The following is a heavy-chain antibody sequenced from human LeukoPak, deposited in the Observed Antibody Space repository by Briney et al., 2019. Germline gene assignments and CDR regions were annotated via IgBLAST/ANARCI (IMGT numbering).Heavy chain of an antibody. CDR3: AREWPYCSGGSCYFDY. CDR1: GFTFSSYG. V-gene: IGHV3-48*04. CDR2: ISSSGSTI. D-gene: IGHD2-15*01. Sequence: LPGGSLRLSCAASGFTFSSYGMHWVRQAPGKGLEWVSYISSSGSTIYYADSVKGRFTISSDNAKNSLYLQMNSLRAEDTAVYYCAREWPYCSGGSCYFDYWGQGTLVTVSS. J-gene: IGHJ4*02.